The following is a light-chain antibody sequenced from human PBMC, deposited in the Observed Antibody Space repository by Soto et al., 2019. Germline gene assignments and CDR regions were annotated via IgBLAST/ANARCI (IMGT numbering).Light chain of an antibody. CDR3: QQRSNWIT. V-gene: IGKV3-11*01. Sequence: EIVLTQSPATLSLSPGERATLSCRASQSVSSYLAWFQQKPGQPPRLLIYDASNRATGIPARFSGSGSGTDFTLTISSLESEDFAVYYCQQRSNWITFGQGTRLEI. CDR1: QSVSSY. J-gene: IGKJ5*01. CDR2: DAS.